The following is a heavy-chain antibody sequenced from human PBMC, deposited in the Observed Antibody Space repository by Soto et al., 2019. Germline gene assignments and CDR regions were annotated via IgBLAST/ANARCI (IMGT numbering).Heavy chain of an antibody. D-gene: IGHD1-1*01. CDR3: ARHSPIGNNWNYFDY. Sequence: PSETLSLTCTVSDDSISGYYWGWIRQPPGKGLEWIGYIFYTGSTRYSPSLRSRVTISVDTSKNQFSLNLSSVTAADTAFYYCARHSPIGNNWNYFDYWGQGTLVTVSS. J-gene: IGHJ4*02. CDR1: DDSISGYY. CDR2: IFYTGST. V-gene: IGHV4-59*08.